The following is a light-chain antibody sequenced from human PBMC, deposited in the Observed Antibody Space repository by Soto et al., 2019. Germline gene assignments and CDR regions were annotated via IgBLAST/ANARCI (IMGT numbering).Light chain of an antibody. J-gene: IGKJ5*01. V-gene: IGKV3-15*01. CDR1: QSVSSN. Sequence: EIVMTQSPATLSVSPWERATLSCRASQSVSSNLAWYQQKPGPAPRLLIYGASTRATGIPARFSGSGSGTEFTLTISSLQSEDFSVYYCQQYNNWPPITFGQGKRLEIK. CDR3: QQYNNWPPIT. CDR2: GAS.